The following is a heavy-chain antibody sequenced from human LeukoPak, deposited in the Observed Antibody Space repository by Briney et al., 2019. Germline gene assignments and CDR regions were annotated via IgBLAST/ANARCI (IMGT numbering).Heavy chain of an antibody. D-gene: IGHD3-22*01. V-gene: IGHV4-39*01. CDR3: AITSHTYYYDSSGYYYLDSQLLYYFDY. Sequence: PSETLSLTCTVSGGSISSSSYYWGWIRQPPGKGLEWIGSIYYSGSTYYNPSLKSRVTISVDTSKNQFSLKLSSVTAADTAVYYCAITSHTYYYDSSGYYYLDSQLLYYFDYWGQGTLVTVSS. CDR1: GGSISSSSYY. CDR2: IYYSGST. J-gene: IGHJ4*02.